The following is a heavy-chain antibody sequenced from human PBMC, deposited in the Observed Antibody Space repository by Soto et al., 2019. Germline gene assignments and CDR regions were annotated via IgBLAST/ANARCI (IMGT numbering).Heavy chain of an antibody. CDR2: IYYSGST. CDR1: GGSISSYY. J-gene: IGHJ5*02. CDR3: ARAHSSSWYRGWFDP. V-gene: IGHV4-59*01. D-gene: IGHD6-13*01. Sequence: PSETLSLTCTVSGGSISSYYWSWIRQPPGKGLEWIGYIYYSGSTNYNPSLKSRVTISVDTSKNQFSLKLSSVTAADTAVYYCARAHSSSWYRGWFDPWGQGTLVTVSS.